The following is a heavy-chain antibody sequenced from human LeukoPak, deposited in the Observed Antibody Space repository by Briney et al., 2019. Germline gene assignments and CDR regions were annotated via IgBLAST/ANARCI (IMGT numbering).Heavy chain of an antibody. Sequence: SETLSLTCTVSGGSISSSSYYWGWIRQPPGKGLEWIGSIYYSGSTYYNPSLKSRVTISADTSQNQFSLKLSSVTAADTAVYYCASRTLGNDYWGQGTLVTVSS. CDR1: GGSISSSSYY. CDR2: IYYSGST. V-gene: IGHV4-39*07. J-gene: IGHJ4*02. D-gene: IGHD7-27*01. CDR3: ASRTLGNDY.